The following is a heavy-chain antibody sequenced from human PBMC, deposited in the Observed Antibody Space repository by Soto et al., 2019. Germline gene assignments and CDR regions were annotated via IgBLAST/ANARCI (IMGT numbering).Heavy chain of an antibody. J-gene: IGHJ4*02. Sequence: EVQLVESGGGLVEPGGSLRLSCAASGFTFGSYSMNWVRQAPGKGPEWISSISTSGSYIHYADSVKGRFTISRDNIKNSLYLQMSSLRAEDTALYYCAGRKCTDGICPFDCWGQGTLVTVSS. CDR3: AGRKCTDGICPFDC. CDR2: ISTSGSYI. V-gene: IGHV3-21*01. D-gene: IGHD2-8*01. CDR1: GFTFGSYS.